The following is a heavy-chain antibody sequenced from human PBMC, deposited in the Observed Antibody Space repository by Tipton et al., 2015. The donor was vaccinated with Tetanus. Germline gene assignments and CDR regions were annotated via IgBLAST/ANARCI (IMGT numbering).Heavy chain of an antibody. CDR2: MNPNRGNT. D-gene: IGHD3-3*01. CDR3: AREMTIFGVATTGGY. J-gene: IGHJ4*02. CDR1: GYTFTSYD. V-gene: IGHV1-8*01. Sequence: QSGAEVKKPGASVKVSCKASGYTFTSYDINWVRQATGQGLEWMGWMNPNRGNTGYAQKFQGRVTMTRNTSISTAYMGLSSLRSEDTAVYYCAREMTIFGVATTGGYWGQGTLVTVSS.